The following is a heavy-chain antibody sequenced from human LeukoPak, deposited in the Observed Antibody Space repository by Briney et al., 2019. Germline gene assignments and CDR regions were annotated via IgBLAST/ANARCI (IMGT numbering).Heavy chain of an antibody. Sequence: ASVKVSCKASGGTFSSYAISWVRQAPGQGLEWMGWINAGNGNTKYSQKFQGRVTITRDTSASTAYMELSSLRSEDTAVYYCARGGDNWFDPWGQGTLVTVSS. D-gene: IGHD3-10*01. V-gene: IGHV1-3*01. CDR1: GGTFSSYA. J-gene: IGHJ5*02. CDR2: INAGNGNT. CDR3: ARGGDNWFDP.